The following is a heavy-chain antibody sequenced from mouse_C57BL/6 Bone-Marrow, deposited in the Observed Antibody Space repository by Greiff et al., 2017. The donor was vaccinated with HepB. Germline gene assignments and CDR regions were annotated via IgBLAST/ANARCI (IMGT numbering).Heavy chain of an antibody. D-gene: IGHD1-1*01. CDR2: ISDGGSYT. J-gene: IGHJ2*01. V-gene: IGHV5-4*03. CDR1: GFTFSSYA. Sequence: DVKLVESGGGLVKPGGSLKLSCAASGFTFSSYAMSWVRQTPEKRLEWVATISDGGSYTYYPDNVKGRFTISRDNAKNNLYLQMSHLKSEDTAMYYCARAVVADFFDYWGQGTTLTVSS. CDR3: ARAVVADFFDY.